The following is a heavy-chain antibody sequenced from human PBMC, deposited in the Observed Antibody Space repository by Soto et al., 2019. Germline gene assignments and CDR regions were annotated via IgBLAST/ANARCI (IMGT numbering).Heavy chain of an antibody. CDR3: ATDFGTAWYAGF. J-gene: IGHJ4*02. V-gene: IGHV3-23*01. D-gene: IGHD6-19*01. CDR2: ISGSGGTT. Sequence: GGSLRLSCAASGFSFSTYAMTWVRQAPGKGLEWVSAISGSGGTTYYADSVKGRFTISRDNSKNTLYLQMNSLRPEDTAVYYCATDFGTAWYAGFWGQGTLVTVSS. CDR1: GFSFSTYA.